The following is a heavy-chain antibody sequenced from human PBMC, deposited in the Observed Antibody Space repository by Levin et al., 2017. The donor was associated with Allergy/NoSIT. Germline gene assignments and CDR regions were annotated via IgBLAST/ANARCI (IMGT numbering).Heavy chain of an antibody. CDR3: ASDGSYDTLDI. V-gene: IGHV3-21*01. J-gene: IGHJ3*02. CDR1: GFTFSGYT. CDR2: ISSSSTYI. D-gene: IGHD6-6*01. Sequence: SCAASGFTFSGYTLNWVRQAPGKGLEWVSSISSSSTYIYYADSLKGRFTISRDDAKNSLSLQMNSLRVKDTAVYYCASDGSYDTLDIWGQGTMVTVSS.